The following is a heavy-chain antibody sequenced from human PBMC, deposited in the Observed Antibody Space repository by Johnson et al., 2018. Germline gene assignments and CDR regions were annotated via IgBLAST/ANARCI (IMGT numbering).Heavy chain of an antibody. Sequence: VQLLESGGGVVQPGRSLRLSCAASGFTFSSYGMHWVRQAPGKGLEWVAVIWYDGSNKYYADSVQGRFTISRDNSKNTLYLQMNSLRAEDTAVYYCARARSGGIQLYYYYYMDVWGKGTTVTVSS. CDR2: IWYDGSNK. D-gene: IGHD5-18*01. V-gene: IGHV3-33*01. CDR3: ARARSGGIQLYYYYYMDV. J-gene: IGHJ6*03. CDR1: GFTFSSYG.